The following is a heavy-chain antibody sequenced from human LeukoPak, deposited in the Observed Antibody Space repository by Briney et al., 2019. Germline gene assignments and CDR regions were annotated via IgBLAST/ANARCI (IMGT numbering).Heavy chain of an antibody. CDR2: IYYSGST. CDR1: GGYISSSSYY. J-gene: IGHJ4*02. V-gene: IGHV4-39*07. CDR3: ARDHRYYYDSSGYYYVPVDSKYYFDY. D-gene: IGHD3-22*01. Sequence: SETLSLTCTVSGGYISSSSYYWGWLRQPPGKGLEWIGSIYYSGSTYYNPSLKSRVTISVDTSKNQFSLKLSSVTVADTAVYYCARDHRYYYDSSGYYYVPVDSKYYFDYWGQGTLVTVSS.